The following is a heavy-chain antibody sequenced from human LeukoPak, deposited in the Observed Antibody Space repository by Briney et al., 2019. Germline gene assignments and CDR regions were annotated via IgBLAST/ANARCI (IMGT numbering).Heavy chain of an antibody. D-gene: IGHD6-13*01. V-gene: IGHV4-34*01. CDR1: GGSFSGYY. CDR2: INHSGST. J-gene: IGHJ4*02. CDR3: ARGAGYSSSWYNY. Sequence: SETLSLTCAVYGGSFSGYYWSWIRQPPGKGLEWIGEINHSGSTNYNPSLKSRVTISVDTSKNQFSLKLSSVTAADTAVYYCARGAGYSSSWYNYWGQGTLVTVSS.